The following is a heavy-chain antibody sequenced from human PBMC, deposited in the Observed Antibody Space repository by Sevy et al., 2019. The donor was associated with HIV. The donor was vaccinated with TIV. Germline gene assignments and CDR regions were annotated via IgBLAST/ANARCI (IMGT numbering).Heavy chain of an antibody. CDR3: ARVAKEALAFDI. J-gene: IGHJ3*02. CDR2: IRSSSSYI. V-gene: IGHV3-21*01. CDR1: GFTFSSYS. Sequence: GGSLRLSCAASGFTFSSYSMNWVRQAPGKRLEWVSSIRSSSSYIYYANSVKGRFTISRDNAKNSLYLQMNSLRAEDRAVYYCARVAKEALAFDIWGQGTMVTVSS.